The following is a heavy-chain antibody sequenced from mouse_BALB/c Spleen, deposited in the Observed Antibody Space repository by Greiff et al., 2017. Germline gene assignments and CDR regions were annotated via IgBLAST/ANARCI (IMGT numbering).Heavy chain of an antibody. V-gene: IGHV1-18*01. D-gene: IGHD2-3*01. CDR1: GYTFTDYN. J-gene: IGHJ4*01. CDR3: ARLDGSYDAMDY. Sequence: EVQVVESGPELVKPGASVKIPCKASGYTFTDYNMDWVKQSHGKSLEWIGDINPNNGGTIYNQKFKGKATLTVDKSSSTAYMELRSLTSEDTAVYYCARLDGSYDAMDYWGQGTSVTVSS. CDR2: INPNNGGT.